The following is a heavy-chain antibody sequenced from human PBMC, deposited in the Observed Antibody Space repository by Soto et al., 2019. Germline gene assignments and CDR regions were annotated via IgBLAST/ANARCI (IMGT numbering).Heavy chain of an antibody. V-gene: IGHV4-59*08. Sequence: SETLSLTCTVSGGSISSYYWSWIRQPPGKGLEWIGYIYYSGSTNYNPSLKSRVTISVDTSKNQFSLKLSSVTAADTAVYYCARGGREYGDYDYYYYYYMDVWGKGTTVTVSS. CDR3: ARGGREYGDYDYYYYYYMDV. CDR1: GGSISSYY. CDR2: IYYSGST. D-gene: IGHD4-17*01. J-gene: IGHJ6*03.